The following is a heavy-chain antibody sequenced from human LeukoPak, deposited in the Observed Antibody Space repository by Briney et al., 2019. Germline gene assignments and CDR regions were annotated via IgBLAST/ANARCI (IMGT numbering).Heavy chain of an antibody. V-gene: IGHV3-23*01. CDR3: ARGQLLLEGYFYYMDV. CDR2: ISGSGGST. D-gene: IGHD2-2*01. J-gene: IGHJ6*03. Sequence: PGGSLRLSCAAAGLTFSSYAMSWVRQAPGKGLEWVSAISGSGGSTYYADSVKGRFTISRDNSKNTLYLQMNSLRGEDTAVYYCARGQLLLEGYFYYMDVWSKGTTVTVSS. CDR1: GLTFSSYA.